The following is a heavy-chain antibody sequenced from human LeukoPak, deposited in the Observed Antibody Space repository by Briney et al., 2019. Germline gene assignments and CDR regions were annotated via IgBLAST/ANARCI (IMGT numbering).Heavy chain of an antibody. CDR2: ISWDGGST. CDR3: AKDFKYSGSYPDY. D-gene: IGHD1-26*01. V-gene: IGHV3-43D*03. J-gene: IGHJ4*02. CDR1: GFTFDDYA. Sequence: GGSLRLSCAASGFTFDDYAMHWVRRAPGKGLEWVSLISWDGGSTYYADSVKGRFTISRDNSKNSLYLQMNSLRAEDTALYYCAKDFKYSGSYPDYWGQGTLVTVSS.